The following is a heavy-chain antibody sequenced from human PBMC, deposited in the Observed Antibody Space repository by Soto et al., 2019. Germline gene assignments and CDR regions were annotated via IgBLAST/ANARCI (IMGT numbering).Heavy chain of an antibody. J-gene: IGHJ4*02. Sequence: QEQLVQSGAEVKKSGSSVKVSCKDTGGLFSSYAVSWVRQAPGQGLEWMGGIIPVFDTVYYAQKFQGRVTITADESTNTAYMELSSLRSEDQAMYYCARGGSGYVWFNEFWGQGTLVTVSS. CDR3: ARGGSGYVWFNEF. V-gene: IGHV1-69*01. D-gene: IGHD3-22*01. CDR1: GGLFSSYA. CDR2: IIPVFDTV.